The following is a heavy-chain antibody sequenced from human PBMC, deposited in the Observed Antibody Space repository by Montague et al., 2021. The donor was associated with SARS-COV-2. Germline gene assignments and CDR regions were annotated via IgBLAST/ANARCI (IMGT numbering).Heavy chain of an antibody. J-gene: IGHJ1*01. CDR3: VRIGYESVGYYYIYPD. CDR1: GGSITSYY. D-gene: IGHD3-22*01. CDR2: IYTSGST. V-gene: IGHV4-4*07. Sequence: SETQSLTYTVSGGSITSYYWSWIRQPAGKGLECIGLIYTSGSTNYNPSLKSRVTTSVDTSKNQSSLKVISATAADTAVYYCVRIGYESVGYYYIYPDWGQGTLVTVSS.